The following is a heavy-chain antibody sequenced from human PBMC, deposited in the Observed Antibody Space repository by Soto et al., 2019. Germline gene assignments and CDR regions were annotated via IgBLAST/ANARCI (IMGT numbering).Heavy chain of an antibody. CDR1: GYTFTGQY. CDR2: INPNSGGT. J-gene: IGHJ4*02. Sequence: ASVKVSCKASGYTFTGQYMHWVRQAPGQGLEWMGWINPNSGGTNYAQKFQGRVTMTSDTSISTAYMEVSRLRSDDTAVYYCATIIVAATPAFDYWGQGTLVTVSS. V-gene: IGHV1-2*02. D-gene: IGHD1-26*01. CDR3: ATIIVAATPAFDY.